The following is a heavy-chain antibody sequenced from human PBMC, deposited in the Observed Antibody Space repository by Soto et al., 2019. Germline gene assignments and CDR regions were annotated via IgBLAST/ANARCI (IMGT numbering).Heavy chain of an antibody. CDR3: AKVITQQSYYYYGMDV. V-gene: IGHV3-23*01. CDR1: GFSFSNYA. Sequence: GGSLRLSCAASGFSFSNYAMSWVRQAPGQGLEWVSTISVSVEGTFYADSVKGRCTISRDSSKNTLYLQMNSLRAQDTAVYYCAKVITQQSYYYYGMDVWGQGTTVTVSS. CDR2: ISVSVEGT. J-gene: IGHJ6*02. D-gene: IGHD6-13*01.